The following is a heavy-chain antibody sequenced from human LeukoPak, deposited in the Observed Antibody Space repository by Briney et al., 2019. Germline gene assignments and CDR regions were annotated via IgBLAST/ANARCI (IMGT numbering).Heavy chain of an antibody. J-gene: IGHJ6*03. Sequence: SETLSLTCTVSGGSISSYYWSWIRQPPGKGLEWIGYIYYSGSTNYNPSLKSRVTISVDTSKNQFSLKLSSVTAADTAVYYCARAGINMVRGVIIPYYYYYMDVWGKGTTVTVSS. CDR1: GGSISSYY. V-gene: IGHV4-59*01. D-gene: IGHD3-10*01. CDR2: IYYSGST. CDR3: ARAGINMVRGVIIPYYYYYMDV.